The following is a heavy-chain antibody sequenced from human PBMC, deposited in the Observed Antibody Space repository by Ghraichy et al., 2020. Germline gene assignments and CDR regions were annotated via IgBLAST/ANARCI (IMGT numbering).Heavy chain of an antibody. CDR1: GDSFNSYNYY. J-gene: IGHJ4*02. Sequence: SETLSLTCTVSGDSFNSYNYYWGWVRQPPGKGLEWIGSIDYSGSTYYDPSLKSRVTISVDTSKNQFSLKLHSVTAADTAVYFCARHMVRGYYFDTWGQGALVSV. CDR2: IDYSGST. D-gene: IGHD3-10*01. CDR3: ARHMVRGYYFDT. V-gene: IGHV4-39*01.